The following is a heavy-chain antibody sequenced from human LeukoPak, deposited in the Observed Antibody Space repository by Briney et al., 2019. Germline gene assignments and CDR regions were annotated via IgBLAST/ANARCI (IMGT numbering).Heavy chain of an antibody. J-gene: IGHJ6*02. V-gene: IGHV4-34*01. Sequence: PSETLSLTCAVSGGSFSGYYWSWIRQPPGKGLEWIGEINRSGSTNYNPSLKSRVIISVDTSKSQFSLKLSSVTAADTAVYYCARALRLTPSVGYYYYGMDVWGQGTTVTVSS. CDR2: INRSGST. D-gene: IGHD4-23*01. CDR1: GGSFSGYY. CDR3: ARALRLTPSVGYYYYGMDV.